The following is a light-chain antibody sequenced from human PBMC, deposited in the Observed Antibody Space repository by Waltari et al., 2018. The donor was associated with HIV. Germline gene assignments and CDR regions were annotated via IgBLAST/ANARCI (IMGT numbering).Light chain of an antibody. CDR2: GAS. Sequence: DIVMTQSPATLSVSHVERATLSCRASQSVSSNLAWYQQKPGQAPRLLIYGASTRATGIPARFSGSGSGTEFTLTISSLQSEDFAVYYCQQYNNWPPYTFGQGTKLEIK. CDR3: QQYNNWPPYT. V-gene: IGKV3-15*01. CDR1: QSVSSN. J-gene: IGKJ2*01.